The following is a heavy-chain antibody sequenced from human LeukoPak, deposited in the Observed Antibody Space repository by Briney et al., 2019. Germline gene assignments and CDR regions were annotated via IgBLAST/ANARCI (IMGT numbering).Heavy chain of an antibody. CDR3: GRDRGGQWLGVDY. V-gene: IGHV1-18*01. D-gene: IGHD6-19*01. CDR2: ISAYNGNR. J-gene: IGHJ4*02. CDR1: GYTFTNYG. Sequence: ASVKVSCTASGYTFTNYGISWVRQAPGQGLEWMGWISAYNGNRHYAQKLQDRVTMTTDTSTSTADMELRSLRSDDTAVYYCGRDRGGQWLGVDYWGQGTLVTVSS.